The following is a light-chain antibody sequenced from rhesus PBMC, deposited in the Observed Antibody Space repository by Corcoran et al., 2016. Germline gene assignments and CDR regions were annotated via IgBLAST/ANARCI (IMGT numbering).Light chain of an antibody. V-gene: IGKV1-25*01. J-gene: IGKJ2*01. Sequence: DIQMTQSPSSLSVSVGDRVTITFRTSQAISSYLAWYQQKPGNPPQLLISTASTLQSGVPSRVSGSGSGTPFTLPICSLRPKDFGTYYCQQHHRFPPSFGQGAKVKIK. CDR1: QAISSY. CDR2: TAS. CDR3: QQHHRFPPS.